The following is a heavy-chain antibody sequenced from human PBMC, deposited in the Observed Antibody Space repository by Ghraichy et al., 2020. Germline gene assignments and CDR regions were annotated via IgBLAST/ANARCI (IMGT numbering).Heavy chain of an antibody. D-gene: IGHD3-22*01. CDR1: GFNFGDYA. V-gene: IGHV3-43*02. CDR3: VKGDYYESGGYAFAY. CDR2: ISGDVTSI. J-gene: IGHJ4*01. Sequence: GGSLRLSCAASGFNFGDYAMHWVRQAPGKGLEWVSLISGDVTSIYYVDSMKGRFTISRDNCKNSLYLQMSSLRSEDTALYYCVKGDYYESGGYAFAYWGPGILVTCSS.